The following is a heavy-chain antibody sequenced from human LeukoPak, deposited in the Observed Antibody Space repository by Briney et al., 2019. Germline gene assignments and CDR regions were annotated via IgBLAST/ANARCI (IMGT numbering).Heavy chain of an antibody. J-gene: IGHJ4*02. V-gene: IGHV3-23*01. CDR1: GFSFSSNV. Sequence: PGGSLRLSCAASGFSFSSNVMIWVRQAPGKGLEWVSSIPASGGSTYYADSVKGRFTISRDNSKNSLYLQMNSLRAEDTAVYYCATRPASETYYGVLDYWGQGTLVTVSS. D-gene: IGHD3-16*01. CDR3: ATRPASETYYGVLDY. CDR2: IPASGGST.